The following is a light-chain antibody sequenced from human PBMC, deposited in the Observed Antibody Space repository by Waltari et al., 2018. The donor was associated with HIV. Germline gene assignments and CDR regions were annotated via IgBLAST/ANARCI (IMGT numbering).Light chain of an antibody. CDR1: SDNVGHQG. V-gene: IGLV10-54*04. CDR2: RNN. CDR3: SAWDSRLGALV. J-gene: IGLJ3*02. Sequence: QAALTQPPSVSEDLTHTATLTCTGNSDNVGHQGAVWLQQHQGHPPTPLSFRNNNLPAGISERFATSRSGDIAPPIIFDVHAEEGADYYSSAWDSRLGALVLGGGTRLTGL.